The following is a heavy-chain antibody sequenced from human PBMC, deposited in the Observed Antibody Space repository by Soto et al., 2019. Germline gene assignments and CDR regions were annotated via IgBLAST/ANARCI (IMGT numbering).Heavy chain of an antibody. D-gene: IGHD2-2*01. Sequence: SETLSLTCTVSGGSISSGGYYWSWIRQHPGKGLEWIGYIYYSGSTYYNPSLKSRVTISVDTSKNQFSLKLSSVTAADTAVYYCARVGCSSTSCPRGPYYYYYGMDVWGQGTTVTV. CDR1: GGSISSGGYY. CDR3: ARVGCSSTSCPRGPYYYYYGMDV. CDR2: IYYSGST. J-gene: IGHJ6*02. V-gene: IGHV4-31*03.